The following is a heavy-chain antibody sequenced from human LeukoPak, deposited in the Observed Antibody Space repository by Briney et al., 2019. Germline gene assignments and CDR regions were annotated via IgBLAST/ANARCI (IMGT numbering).Heavy chain of an antibody. V-gene: IGHV1-18*01. CDR2: ISGYNANT. D-gene: IGHD4-23*01. CDR1: GYTFTSYG. J-gene: IGHJ5*02. CDR3: ARDLSIAGGSNWFDP. Sequence: ASVKVSCKASGYTFTSYGISWVRQAPGQGLEWMGWISGYNANTKYEQQLQGRVTMTTDTSTSTAYMELRSLRSDDTAVYYCARDLSIAGGSNWFDPWGQGTLVTVSS.